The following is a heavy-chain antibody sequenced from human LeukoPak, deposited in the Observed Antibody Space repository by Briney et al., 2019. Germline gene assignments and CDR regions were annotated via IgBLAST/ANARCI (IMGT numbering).Heavy chain of an antibody. Sequence: GGSLRLSCAASGFTLRTYGMHWVRQAPGKGLEWVAFIRFDGSKKECVESVKGRFTISRDNSKNTLYLQMNSLRGADTAVYYCAKDWGYYDSSAISDWGQGTLVIVSS. V-gene: IGHV3-30*02. CDR3: AKDWGYYDSSAISD. D-gene: IGHD3-22*01. CDR1: GFTLRTYG. CDR2: IRFDGSKK. J-gene: IGHJ4*02.